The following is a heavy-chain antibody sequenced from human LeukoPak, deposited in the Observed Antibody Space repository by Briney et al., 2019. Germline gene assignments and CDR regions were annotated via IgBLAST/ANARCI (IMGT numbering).Heavy chain of an antibody. Sequence: GGSLRLSCAASGFTFSSYAMSWVRQAPGKGLEWVSVIYSGGSTYYADSVKGRFTISRDNSKNTLYLQMNSLRAEDTAVYYCARETPPNSGYDYDYYYGMDVWGQGTTVTVSS. CDR3: ARETPPNSGYDYDYYYGMDV. CDR2: IYSGGST. J-gene: IGHJ6*02. D-gene: IGHD5-12*01. CDR1: GFTFSSYA. V-gene: IGHV3-66*02.